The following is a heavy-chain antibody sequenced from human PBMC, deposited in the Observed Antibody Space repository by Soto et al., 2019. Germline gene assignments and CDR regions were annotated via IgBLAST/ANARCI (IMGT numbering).Heavy chain of an antibody. Sequence: ASVKVSCKASGYTFTSYAMHWVRQAPGQRFEWIGWINAGNGNTKYSQKFQGRVTITRDTSASTAYMELSSLRSEDTAVYYCARDRHPTYYYDSSGYGSWGQGTLVTVSS. CDR3: ARDRHPTYYYDSSGYGS. CDR1: GYTFTSYA. CDR2: INAGNGNT. J-gene: IGHJ4*02. D-gene: IGHD3-22*01. V-gene: IGHV1-3*01.